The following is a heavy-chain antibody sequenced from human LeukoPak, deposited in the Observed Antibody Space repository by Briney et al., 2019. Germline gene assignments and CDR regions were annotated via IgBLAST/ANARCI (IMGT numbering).Heavy chain of an antibody. D-gene: IGHD4-4*01. CDR1: GFTLSSNY. Sequence: GGSLRLSCAASGFTLSSNYMNWVRQAPGKGLEWVSVINSGGSTYYADSVKGRFTSSRDNSKNTLYLQMNSLRAEDTAVYYCARKRWLQSEFDYWGQGALVTVSS. CDR2: INSGGST. CDR3: ARKRWLQSEFDY. V-gene: IGHV3-66*01. J-gene: IGHJ4*02.